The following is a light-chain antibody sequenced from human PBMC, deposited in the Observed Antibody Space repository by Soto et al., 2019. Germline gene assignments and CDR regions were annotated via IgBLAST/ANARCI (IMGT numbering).Light chain of an antibody. Sequence: DIQMTQSPSSLAASVGDRVTITCRASQGIRNYLVWYQQKPGKPPKPLIYGASTLELGVPSRFSGSGSGRDFTLTINSLQPEDVATYYCQNTYRAPLSFGGGTKVEIK. CDR2: GAS. CDR1: QGIRNY. J-gene: IGKJ4*01. V-gene: IGKV1-27*01. CDR3: QNTYRAPLS.